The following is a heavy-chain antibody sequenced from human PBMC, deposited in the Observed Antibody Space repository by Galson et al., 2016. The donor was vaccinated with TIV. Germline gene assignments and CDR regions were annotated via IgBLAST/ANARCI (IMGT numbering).Heavy chain of an antibody. CDR3: ARDRLLSMTPVTTGYGMDV. Sequence: SLRLSCAASGFSISSNYMNWVRQAPGKGLEWVSFIYGGGGTDYADSVRGRFTISRDDSKNTLYLQMNSLRTEDTAVYYCARDRLLSMTPVTTGYGMDVWGQGTTVTVYS. J-gene: IGHJ6*02. D-gene: IGHD4-17*01. CDR1: GFSISSNY. CDR2: IYGGGGT. V-gene: IGHV3-66*02.